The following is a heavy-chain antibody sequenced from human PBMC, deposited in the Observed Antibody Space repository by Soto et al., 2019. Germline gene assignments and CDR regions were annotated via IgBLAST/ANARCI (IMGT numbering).Heavy chain of an antibody. D-gene: IGHD2-8*02. V-gene: IGHV1-46*01. Sequence: ASVKVSCKASGYTFINYYIHWVRQAPGHGLEWMAIINPTGGSTNYAQKFQGRLTLTMDTSTTTVYMELSSLTSEDTAIYYCARRLAAGDVWGQGTLVTVSS. CDR1: GYTFINYY. CDR3: ARRLAAGDV. J-gene: IGHJ4*02. CDR2: INPTGGST.